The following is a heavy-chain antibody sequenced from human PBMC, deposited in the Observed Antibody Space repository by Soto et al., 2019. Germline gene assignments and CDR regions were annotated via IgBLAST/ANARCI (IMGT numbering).Heavy chain of an antibody. CDR3: VRARLGEYSSSWYNDY. CDR1: GDSISSGGYY. D-gene: IGHD6-13*01. Sequence: QVQLQESGPGLVKPSQTLSLTCTVSGDSISSGGYYWSWIRQHPGKGLEWIGYIYYSGSTYYNPSLKSRVTISVDTSKNQFSLKLSSVTAADTAVYYCVRARLGEYSSSWYNDYWGQGTLVTVSS. V-gene: IGHV4-31*03. CDR2: IYYSGST. J-gene: IGHJ4*02.